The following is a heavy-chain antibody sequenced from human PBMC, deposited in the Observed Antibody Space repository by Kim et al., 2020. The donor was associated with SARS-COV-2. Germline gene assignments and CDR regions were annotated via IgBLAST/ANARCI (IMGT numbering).Heavy chain of an antibody. Sequence: GGSLRLSCAASGFTFSTYCMTWVRQAPGKGLEWVANINKSRTEKYYVDSVKGRFTISRDNAKNSLFLEVNSLRDEDTAVYYCARRYYGGWVWGHGTLDTV. J-gene: IGHJ4*03. CDR2: INKSRTEK. CDR3: ARRYYGGWV. D-gene: IGHD3-3*01. V-gene: IGHV3-7*01. CDR1: GFTFSTYC.